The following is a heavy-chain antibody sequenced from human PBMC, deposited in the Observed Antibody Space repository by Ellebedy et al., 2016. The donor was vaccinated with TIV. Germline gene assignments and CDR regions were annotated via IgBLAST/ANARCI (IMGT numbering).Heavy chain of an antibody. CDR3: AKESWSGYYPFDY. J-gene: IGHJ4*02. CDR2: ISDSGGKN. CDR1: GLTFSSYA. V-gene: IGHV3-23*01. D-gene: IGHD3-3*01. Sequence: GGSLRLSXAASGLTFSSYAMSWVRQAPGKGLDWVSGISDSGGKNYYADSVQGRFTISRDNSKNTLYLQMNSLRAEDTAVYYCAKESWSGYYPFDYWGQGTLVTVSS.